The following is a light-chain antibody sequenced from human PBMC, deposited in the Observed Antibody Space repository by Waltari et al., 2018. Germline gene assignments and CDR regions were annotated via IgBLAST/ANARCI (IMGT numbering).Light chain of an antibody. Sequence: DIVLTQSPAPLAVSPGQRPTITCRASESVSVFGINFIHWYQQKPGQPPKLLIYQASNKDTGVPARFSGSGSGTDFTLTINPVEADDAADYYCLQSKNSPYSFGQGTKVEIK. CDR3: LQSKNSPYS. CDR2: QAS. V-gene: IGKV3-11*01. J-gene: IGKJ2*03. CDR1: ESVSVFGINF.